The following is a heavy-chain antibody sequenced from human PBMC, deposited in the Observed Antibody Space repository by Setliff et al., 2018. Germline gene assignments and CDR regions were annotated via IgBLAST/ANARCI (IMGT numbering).Heavy chain of an antibody. D-gene: IGHD1-26*01. CDR3: ARDASGSYGTEYFQH. Sequence: GGSLRLSCVASGFGFGTYGMHWVRQAPGKGLEWVASIWYDGGYKYYEDSVKGRFTISRDNPENTLYLQMNSLRVEDTARYFCARDASGSYGTEYFQHWGQGTLVTVSS. V-gene: IGHV3-33*01. J-gene: IGHJ1*01. CDR2: IWYDGGYK. CDR1: GFGFGTYG.